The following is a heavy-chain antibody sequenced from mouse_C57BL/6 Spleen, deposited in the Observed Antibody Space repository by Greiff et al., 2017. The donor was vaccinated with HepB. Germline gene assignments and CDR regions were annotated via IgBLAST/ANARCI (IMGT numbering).Heavy chain of an antibody. J-gene: IGHJ1*03. V-gene: IGHV5-17*01. CDR3: ARDYGSSYWYFDV. D-gene: IGHD1-1*01. CDR2: ISSGSSTI. Sequence: EVHLVESGGGLVKPGGSLKLSCAASGFTFSDYGMHWVRQAPEKGLGWVAYISSGSSTIYYADTVKGRFTISRDNAKNTLFLQMTSLRSEDTAMYYCARDYGSSYWYFDVWGTGTTVTVSS. CDR1: GFTFSDYG.